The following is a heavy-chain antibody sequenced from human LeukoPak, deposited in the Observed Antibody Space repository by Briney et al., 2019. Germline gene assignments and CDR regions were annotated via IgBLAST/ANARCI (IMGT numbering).Heavy chain of an antibody. CDR3: ARSVTIFGVDRGGFDP. D-gene: IGHD3-3*01. CDR2: IYTSGST. J-gene: IGHJ5*02. CDR1: GGSISSYY. V-gene: IGHV4-4*07. Sequence: SETLSLTCTVSGGSISSYYWSWIRQPAGKGLEWIGRIYTSGSTNYNPSLKSRVTTSVDTSKNQFSLKLSSVTAADTAVYYCARSVTIFGVDRGGFDPWGQGTLVTVSS.